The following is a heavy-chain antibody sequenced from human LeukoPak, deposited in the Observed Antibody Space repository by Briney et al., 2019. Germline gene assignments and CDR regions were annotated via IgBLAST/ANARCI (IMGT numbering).Heavy chain of an antibody. V-gene: IGHV3-23*01. CDR1: GFTFSSYA. D-gene: IGHD2-2*02. J-gene: IGHJ4*02. CDR2: LSGSGGST. CDR3: ARDCRSTTCYNY. Sequence: GGSLRLSCAASGFTFSSYAMSCVRQAPGKGLEWVSGLSGSGGSTYYTDSVKGRFTISRDNAKNSLYLQMNSLRAEDTAVYYCARDCRSTTCYNYWGQGTLVTVSS.